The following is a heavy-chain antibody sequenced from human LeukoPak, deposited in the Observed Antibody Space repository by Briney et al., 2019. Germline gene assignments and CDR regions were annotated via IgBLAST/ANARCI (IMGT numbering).Heavy chain of an antibody. CDR3: AREANGGWHCDY. Sequence: GGSLRLSCAASGFTLNNYAMSWVRQAPGKGLEWVSATSSSDAGTYHADSVRGRFTISRDNSKNTLYLQMNSLRAEDAAVYYCAREANGGWHCDYWGQGTLVTVSS. CDR2: TSSSDAGT. J-gene: IGHJ4*02. CDR1: GFTLNNYA. V-gene: IGHV3-23*01. D-gene: IGHD2-8*01.